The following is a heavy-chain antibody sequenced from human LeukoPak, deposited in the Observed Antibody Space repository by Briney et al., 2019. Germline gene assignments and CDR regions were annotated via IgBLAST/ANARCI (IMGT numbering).Heavy chain of an antibody. CDR2: ISGSGGST. D-gene: IGHD3-22*01. CDR1: GFTFTSYA. Sequence: GGSLRLSCAASGFTFTSYAMSWVRQAPGKGLEWVSTISGSGGSTYYADSVKGRFTISRDNSKSTLYLHMNSLRAEDAALYYCAKDYYDSSGFYLIDYWGQGTLVTVSS. CDR3: AKDYYDSSGFYLIDY. V-gene: IGHV3-23*01. J-gene: IGHJ4*02.